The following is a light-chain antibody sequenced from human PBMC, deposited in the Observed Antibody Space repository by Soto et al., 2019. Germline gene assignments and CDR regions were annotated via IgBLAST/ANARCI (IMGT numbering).Light chain of an antibody. V-gene: IGLV2-23*02. CDR2: EVS. J-gene: IGLJ3*02. CDR1: SSDVGSYNL. CDR3: CSYAGSSTPWV. Sequence: QSALTQPDSVSGSHGQAITISCTGTSSDVGSYNLVSWYQQHPGKAPKLMIYEVSKRRSGVSNLFSGSKSCNTASLTISGLQAEYAADYYCCSYAGSSTPWVFGGGTKLTVL.